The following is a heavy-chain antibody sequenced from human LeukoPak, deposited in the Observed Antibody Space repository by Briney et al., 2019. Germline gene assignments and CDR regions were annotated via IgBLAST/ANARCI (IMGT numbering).Heavy chain of an antibody. Sequence: SETLSLTCTVSGYSISSGYYWGWIRQPPGKGLEWIGEINHSGSTNYNPSLKSRVTISVDTSKNQFSLKLSSVTAADTAVYYCASESSWFGELLPIGWFDPWGQGTLVTVSS. V-gene: IGHV4-38-2*02. CDR1: GYSISSGYY. CDR3: ASESSWFGELLPIGWFDP. D-gene: IGHD3-10*01. J-gene: IGHJ5*02. CDR2: INHSGST.